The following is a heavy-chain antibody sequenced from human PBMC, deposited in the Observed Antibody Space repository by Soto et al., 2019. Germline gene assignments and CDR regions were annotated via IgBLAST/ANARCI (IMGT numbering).Heavy chain of an antibody. CDR1: GFTFSSYA. Sequence: EVQLLESGGGLVQPGGSLRLSCAASGFTFSSYAMSWVRQAPGKGLEWVSAISVSGGSTYYADSVKGRFTISRDNSKNTLYMQMNSLRAEDTAVYYCAKLYDFWSGSWFDPWGQGTLVTVSS. D-gene: IGHD3-3*01. CDR2: ISVSGGST. J-gene: IGHJ5*02. V-gene: IGHV3-23*01. CDR3: AKLYDFWSGSWFDP.